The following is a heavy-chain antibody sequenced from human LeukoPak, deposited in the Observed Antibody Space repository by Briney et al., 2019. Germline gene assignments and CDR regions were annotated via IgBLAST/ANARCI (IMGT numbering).Heavy chain of an antibody. V-gene: IGHV3-7*01. J-gene: IGHJ5*02. CDR2: IQDDGSEK. CDR3: ARDILVARCGVDL. D-gene: IGHD2-21*01. CDR1: GFTFSNYW. Sequence: PGGSLRLSCAASGFTFSNYWMTWVRQAPGKGLEWVANIQDDGSEKNYVDSVKGRFTISRDNAKSSLFLQMHSLRTEDTAVYYCARDILVARCGVDLWGQGTLVTVSS.